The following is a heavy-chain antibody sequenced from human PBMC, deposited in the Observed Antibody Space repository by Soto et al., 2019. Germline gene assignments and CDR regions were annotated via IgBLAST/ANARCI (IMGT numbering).Heavy chain of an antibody. CDR1: GFTFSSYG. CDR2: IWYDGSNK. V-gene: IGHV3-33*01. D-gene: IGHD2-15*01. Sequence: QVQLVESGGGVVQPGRSLRLSCAASGFTFSSYGMHWVRQAPGKGLEWVAVIWYDGSNKYYADSVKGRFTISRDNSKNTLYLPMNSLRAEDTAVYYCARDRGRWSLDYWGQGTLVTVSS. CDR3: ARDRGRWSLDY. J-gene: IGHJ4*02.